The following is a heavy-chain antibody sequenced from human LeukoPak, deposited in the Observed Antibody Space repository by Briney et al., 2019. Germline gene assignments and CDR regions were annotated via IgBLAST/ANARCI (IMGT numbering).Heavy chain of an antibody. D-gene: IGHD1-26*01. J-gene: IGHJ4*02. V-gene: IGHV1-2*02. CDR3: ARVGTQGSYPDY. Sequence: ASVTVSCKASGYTFTGNYMHWVRQAPGQGLEWMGWINPNTGGTSYAQKFQGRVTMTRDTSINTAYMELSRLRSDDTAVYYCARVGTQGSYPDYWGQGTLVTVSS. CDR2: INPNTGGT. CDR1: GYTFTGNY.